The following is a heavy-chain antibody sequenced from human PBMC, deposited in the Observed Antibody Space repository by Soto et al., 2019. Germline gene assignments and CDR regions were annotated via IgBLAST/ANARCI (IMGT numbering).Heavy chain of an antibody. J-gene: IGHJ4*02. V-gene: IGHV4-59*01. D-gene: IGHD2-15*01. Sequence: SETLSLTCTVSGGSIRNVYWSWIRQPPGKGLEWIGFIYHSGNTKYNPSLKSRVTISIDTSNNQFSLSLKSVTAADTAVYFCARAHAPTLPFDYWXQGTLVTVSS. CDR3: ARAHAPTLPFDY. CDR2: IYHSGNT. CDR1: GGSIRNVY.